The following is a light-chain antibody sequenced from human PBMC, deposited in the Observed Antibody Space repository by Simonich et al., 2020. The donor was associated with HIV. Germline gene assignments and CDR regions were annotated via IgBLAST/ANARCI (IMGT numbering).Light chain of an antibody. CDR3: QQYNSYSPYI. Sequence: DIQMTQSPSTLSASVGDRDTITCRASQSISSWWAWYQQKPGKAPKLLIYKASSLESGVPSRFSGSGSGTEFTLTISSLQPDDFATYYCQQYNSYSPYIFGQGTKLEIK. CDR2: KAS. V-gene: IGKV1-5*03. J-gene: IGKJ2*01. CDR1: QSISSW.